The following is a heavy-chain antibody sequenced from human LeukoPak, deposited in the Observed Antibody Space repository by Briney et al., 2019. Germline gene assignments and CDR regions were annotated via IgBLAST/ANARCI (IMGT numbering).Heavy chain of an antibody. CDR3: ARESCSSTSCYGYFDY. D-gene: IGHD2-2*01. CDR2: INPNSGGT. J-gene: IGHJ4*02. Sequence: ASVKVSSKASGYTFTGYYMHWVRQAPGQGLEWMEWINPNSGGTNYAQKFQGRVTMTRDTSISTAYMELSRLRSDDTAVYYCARESCSSTSCYGYFDYWGQGTLVTVSS. CDR1: GYTFTGYY. V-gene: IGHV1-2*02.